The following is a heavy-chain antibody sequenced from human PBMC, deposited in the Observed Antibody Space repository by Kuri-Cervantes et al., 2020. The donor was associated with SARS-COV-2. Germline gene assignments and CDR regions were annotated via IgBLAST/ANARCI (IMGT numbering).Heavy chain of an antibody. CDR3: ARGVSHIAAAGLYYFDY. V-gene: IGHV1-46*01. D-gene: IGHD6-13*01. Sequence: ASVKVSCKASGYTFTGYYMHWARQAPGQGLEWMGIINPSGGSTSYAQKFQGRVTMTRDTSTSTVYMELSSLRSEDTAVYYCARGVSHIAAAGLYYFDYWGQGTLVTVSS. CDR2: INPSGGST. J-gene: IGHJ4*02. CDR1: GYTFTGYY.